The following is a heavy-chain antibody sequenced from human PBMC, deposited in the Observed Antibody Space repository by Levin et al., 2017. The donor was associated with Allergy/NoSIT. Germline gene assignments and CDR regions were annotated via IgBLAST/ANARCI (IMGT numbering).Heavy chain of an antibody. Sequence: RPSETLSLTCTVSGDFVSAGGGDFYWSWVRQRPGKGLEWIGFIHHSGNAYYNPSLKSRLTMSSDTSKRQFSLRLTSVTVADTAVYYFARDECAWFGECDGMDVWGQGTTVTVSS. CDR2: IHHSGNA. J-gene: IGHJ6*02. V-gene: IGHV4-31*03. D-gene: IGHD3-10*01. CDR1: GDFVSAGGGDFY. CDR3: ARDECAWFGECDGMDV.